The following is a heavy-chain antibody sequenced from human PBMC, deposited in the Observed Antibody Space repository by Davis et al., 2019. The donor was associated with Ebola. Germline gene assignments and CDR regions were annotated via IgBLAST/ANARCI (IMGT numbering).Heavy chain of an antibody. J-gene: IGHJ4*02. V-gene: IGHV4-31*03. Sequence: SETLSLTCTVSGGSISSGGYYWSWIRQHPGKGLEWIGYIYYSGSTNYNPSLKSRVTISVDKSKNQFSLKLSSVTAADTAVYYCARVRGYSGYDLDYWGQGTLVTVSS. CDR3: ARVRGYSGYDLDY. CDR2: IYYSGST. CDR1: GGSISSGGYY. D-gene: IGHD5-12*01.